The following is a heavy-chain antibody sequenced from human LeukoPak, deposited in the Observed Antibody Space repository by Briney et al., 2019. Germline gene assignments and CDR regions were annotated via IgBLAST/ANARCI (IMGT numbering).Heavy chain of an antibody. CDR1: GYLISSGRN. CDR2: IYHSGST. CDR3: ARRGSSWPEIDY. Sequence: SGTQSLTCSVSGYLISSGRNWGWIRQPPGKGLEWIGSIYHSGSTYYNPSLKSRVTISVDTSKNQFSLKLNSVTAADTAVYYCARRGSSWPEIDYWGQGTLVTVSS. D-gene: IGHD6-13*01. V-gene: IGHV4-38-2*01. J-gene: IGHJ4*02.